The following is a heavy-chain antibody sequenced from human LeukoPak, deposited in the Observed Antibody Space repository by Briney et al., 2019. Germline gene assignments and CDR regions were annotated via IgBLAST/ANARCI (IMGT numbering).Heavy chain of an antibody. CDR2: ISGYNGNT. Sequence: ASVKVSCKASGYTFSTYGIAWVRQAPGQGLEWMGWISGYNGNTNYAQKFQGRVTMTTDTTTTTAYMELRSLRSDDTAVYYCARDGYFDYWGQGTLVTVSS. J-gene: IGHJ4*02. CDR1: GYTFSTYG. CDR3: ARDGYFDY. V-gene: IGHV1-18*01.